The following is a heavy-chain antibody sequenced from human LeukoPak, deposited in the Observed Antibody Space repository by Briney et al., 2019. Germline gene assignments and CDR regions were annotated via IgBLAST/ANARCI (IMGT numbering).Heavy chain of an antibody. CDR1: GFTFSSYA. Sequence: PGRSLRLSCAASGFTFSSYAMHRVRQAPGKGLEWVAVISYDGSNKYYADSVKGRFTISRDNSKNTLYLQMNSLRAEDTAVYYCAKDGAIPSPQNDAFDIWGQGTMVTVSS. V-gene: IGHV3-30-3*01. J-gene: IGHJ3*02. CDR3: AKDGAIPSPQNDAFDI. CDR2: ISYDGSNK.